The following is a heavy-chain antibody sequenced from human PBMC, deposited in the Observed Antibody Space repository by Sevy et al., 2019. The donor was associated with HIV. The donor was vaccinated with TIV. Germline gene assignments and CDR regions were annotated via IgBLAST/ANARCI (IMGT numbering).Heavy chain of an antibody. Sequence: GGSLRLSCAASGFTFSSFFMHWVRQAPGKGLEWVATISYDGSNEHYADSVKGRFTISRDNSKNALYQQMNSLRAEDTAVYYCAFERLSSNVAEYFQNWGQGTLVTVSS. V-gene: IGHV3-30-3*01. CDR3: AFERLSSNVAEYFQN. D-gene: IGHD4-4*01. J-gene: IGHJ1*01. CDR2: ISYDGSNE. CDR1: GFTFSSFF.